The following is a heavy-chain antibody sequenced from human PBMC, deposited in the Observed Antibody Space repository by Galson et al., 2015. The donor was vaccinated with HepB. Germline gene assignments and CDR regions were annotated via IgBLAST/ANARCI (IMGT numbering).Heavy chain of an antibody. V-gene: IGHV3-23*01. CDR2: ISGSGGST. CDR1: GFTFSSYA. Sequence: SLRLSCAASGFTFSSYAMSWVRQAPGKGLEWVSAISGSGGSTYYADSVKGRFTISRDNSKNTLYLQMHSLRAEDTAVYYCANEQWLVGYYFDYWGQGTLVTVSS. J-gene: IGHJ4*02. CDR3: ANEQWLVGYYFDY. D-gene: IGHD6-19*01.